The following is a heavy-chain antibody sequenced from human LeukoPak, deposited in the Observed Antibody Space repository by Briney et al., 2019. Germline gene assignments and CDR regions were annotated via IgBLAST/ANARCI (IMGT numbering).Heavy chain of an antibody. D-gene: IGHD6-13*01. V-gene: IGHV1-2*02. CDR1: GYTFTGYY. Sequence: GASVKVSCKASGYTFTGYYMHWVRQAPGQGLEWMGWINPNSGGTNYAQKYQGRVTMTRDTSISTAYMELSRLRSDDTAVYYRARRKRGIAAADPWGQGTLVTVSS. CDR3: ARRKRGIAAADP. J-gene: IGHJ5*02. CDR2: INPNSGGT.